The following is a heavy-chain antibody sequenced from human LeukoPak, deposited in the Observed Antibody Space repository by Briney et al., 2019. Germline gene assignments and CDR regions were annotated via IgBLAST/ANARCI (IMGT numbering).Heavy chain of an antibody. Sequence: PSETLSLTCTVSGGSISSSSYYWGWIRQPPGKGLEWIGYIYYSGNTNYNPSLKSRVTISVDTSKNQFSLKLSPVTAADTAVYYCARRTRVGCYLDLWGRGTPVTASS. D-gene: IGHD3-10*01. CDR1: GGSISSSSYY. V-gene: IGHV4-61*05. J-gene: IGHJ2*01. CDR2: IYYSGNT. CDR3: ARRTRVGCYLDL.